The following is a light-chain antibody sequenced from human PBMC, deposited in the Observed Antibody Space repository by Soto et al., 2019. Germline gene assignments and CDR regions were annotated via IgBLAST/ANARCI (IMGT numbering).Light chain of an antibody. CDR2: DAS. CDR3: QQYSNWPET. CDR1: QSVSSN. V-gene: IGKV3-15*01. Sequence: EIVMTQAPATLSVSPGERATLSCKASQSVSSNLAWYQQKVGQAPRLLIYDASTRATGVPARFSGSGSGTEFTLTISSLQSEEFAVYYCQQYSNWPETFGQGTKVEI. J-gene: IGKJ1*01.